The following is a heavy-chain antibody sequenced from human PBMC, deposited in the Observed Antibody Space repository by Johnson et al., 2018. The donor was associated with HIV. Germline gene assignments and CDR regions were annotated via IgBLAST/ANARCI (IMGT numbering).Heavy chain of an antibody. CDR1: GFTFSSYW. D-gene: IGHD3-10*01. CDR3: ARDTSGEGRAFDI. V-gene: IGHV3-7*05. CDR2: IKQDGSEK. Sequence: VQLVESGGGLVQPGGSLRLSCAASGFTFSSYWMSWVRQAPGKGLEWVANIKQDGSEKYYVDSVKGRFSISRDNAKNSLDLQMNGLRAEDTAVYYCARDTSGEGRAFDIWGQGTMVTVSS. J-gene: IGHJ3*02.